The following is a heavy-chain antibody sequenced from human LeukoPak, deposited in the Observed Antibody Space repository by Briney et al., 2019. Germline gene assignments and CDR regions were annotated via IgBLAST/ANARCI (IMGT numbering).Heavy chain of an antibody. CDR3: ASGASENFDY. V-gene: IGHV4-4*07. Sequence: SETLSLTCTVSGGSIRSCSWSWIRQPAGAGLEWIGRIYTSGSTNYNPSLKSRVTMSLDTSKNQFSLKLSSVTAADTAVYYCASGASENFDYWGQGTLVTVSS. D-gene: IGHD3-10*01. J-gene: IGHJ4*02. CDR2: IYTSGST. CDR1: GGSIRSCS.